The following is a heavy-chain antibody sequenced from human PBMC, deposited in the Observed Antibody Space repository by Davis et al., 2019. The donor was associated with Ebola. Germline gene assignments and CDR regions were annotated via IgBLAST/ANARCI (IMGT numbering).Heavy chain of an antibody. Sequence: GESLKISCAASGFTFSSSWMSWVRQAPGKGLEWVANIKQDGSEKYYVDSVKGRFTISRDNAKNSLYLQMNSLRAEDTAVYYCARRDYYGSGSYYKGGMDVWGQGTTVTVSS. J-gene: IGHJ6*02. CDR3: ARRDYYGSGSYYKGGMDV. V-gene: IGHV3-7*01. D-gene: IGHD3-10*01. CDR2: IKQDGSEK. CDR1: GFTFSSSW.